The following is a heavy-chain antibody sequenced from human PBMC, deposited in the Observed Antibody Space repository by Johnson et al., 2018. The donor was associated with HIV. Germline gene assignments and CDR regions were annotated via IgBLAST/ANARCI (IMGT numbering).Heavy chain of an antibody. CDR2: IRYDGSNK. J-gene: IGHJ3*01. V-gene: IGHV3-30*02. Sequence: QVQLVESGGGVVQTGGSLRLSCAASGFTFSRYGMHWVRQAPGKGLEWVAFIRYDGSNKYYADSVKGRFTISRDNSKNKLYLQMNSLKTEDTAVYYCARRGDFGAYYPFDFWGQGTMVTVSS. CDR1: GFTFSRYG. D-gene: IGHD4/OR15-4a*01. CDR3: ARRGDFGAYYPFDF.